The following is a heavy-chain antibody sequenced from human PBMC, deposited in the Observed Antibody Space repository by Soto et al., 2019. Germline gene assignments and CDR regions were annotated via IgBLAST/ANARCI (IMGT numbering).Heavy chain of an antibody. CDR3: ARDYGWYGVDY. Sequence: PGGSLRLSCAASGFTFSSYCMHWVRQAPGKGLEWVAVIWYDGSNKYYADSVKGRFTISRDNSKNTLYLQMNSLRAEDTAVYYCARDYGWYGVDYWGQGTLVTVSS. V-gene: IGHV3-33*01. CDR1: GFTFSSYC. CDR2: IWYDGSNK. J-gene: IGHJ4*02. D-gene: IGHD6-19*01.